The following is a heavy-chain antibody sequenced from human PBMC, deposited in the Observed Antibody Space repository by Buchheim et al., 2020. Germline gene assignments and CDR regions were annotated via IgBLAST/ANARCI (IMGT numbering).Heavy chain of an antibody. CDR3: TRVGPHSSGYYYYYYYMDV. Sequence: EVQLVESGGGLVQPGRSLRLSCTASGFTFGDYAMSWFRQAPGKGLEWVGFIRSKAYGGTTEYAASVKGRFTISRDDSKSIAYLQMNSLKTEDTAVYYCTRVGPHSSGYYYYYYYMDVWGKGTT. V-gene: IGHV3-49*03. D-gene: IGHD3-22*01. CDR2: IRSKAYGGTT. CDR1: GFTFGDYA. J-gene: IGHJ6*03.